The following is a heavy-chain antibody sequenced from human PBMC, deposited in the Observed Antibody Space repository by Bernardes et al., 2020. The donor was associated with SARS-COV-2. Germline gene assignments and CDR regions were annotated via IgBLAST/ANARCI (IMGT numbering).Heavy chain of an antibody. CDR1: GFTLSSDA. CDR2: IWYDGSKD. CDR3: ARAYSFDTWFFDS. D-gene: IGHD4-4*01. J-gene: IGHJ5*01. Sequence: GGSLRLSCAASGFTLSSDAMHWVRQAPGKGLEWVAAIWYDGSKDYYVGSVKGRFTISRDTSKNTLYLQMNSLRAEDTAVYYCARAYSFDTWFFDSWGQGTLVTVSS. V-gene: IGHV3-33*01.